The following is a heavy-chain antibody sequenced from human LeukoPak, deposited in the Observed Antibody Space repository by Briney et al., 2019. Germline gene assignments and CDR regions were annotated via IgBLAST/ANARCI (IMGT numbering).Heavy chain of an antibody. CDR3: ARSSMFRGVTVDY. CDR2: IYHSGYT. CDR1: GGSINSSSYY. Sequence: SETLSLTCTVSGGSINSSSYYWGWVRQPPGKALEWIGSIYHSGYTYYNPSLKSRVTISVDTSKNQFSLKLSSVTAADTAVYYCARSSMFRGVTVDYWGQGTLVTVSS. J-gene: IGHJ4*02. D-gene: IGHD3-10*01. V-gene: IGHV4-39*01.